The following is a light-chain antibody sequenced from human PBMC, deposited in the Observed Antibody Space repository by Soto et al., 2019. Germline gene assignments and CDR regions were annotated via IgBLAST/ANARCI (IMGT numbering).Light chain of an antibody. J-gene: IGKJ1*01. Sequence: EILLTQSPGTLSLSPGERATLSCRASQSVSSTYLSWYQLKPGQAPRLIIYGASSRATGIPDRFSGSGSGTDFTLTSSRLEPEDSALYYCQQYGFSFRAFGQGTKVEL. V-gene: IGKV3-20*01. CDR3: QQYGFSFRA. CDR2: GAS. CDR1: QSVSSTY.